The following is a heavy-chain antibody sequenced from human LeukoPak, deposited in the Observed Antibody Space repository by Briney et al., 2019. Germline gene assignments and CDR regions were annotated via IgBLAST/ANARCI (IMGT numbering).Heavy chain of an antibody. CDR2: INHSGST. D-gene: IGHD6-13*01. CDR1: GGSFSGYY. V-gene: IGHV4-34*01. Sequence: SETLSLTCAVYGGSFSGYYWSWIRQPPGKGLEWIGEINHSGSTNYNPSLKSRVTISVDTSKNQFSLKLTSVTAADTAVYFCARAVTSSSSWYKWVNWFDPWGQGILVTVSS. J-gene: IGHJ5*02. CDR3: ARAVTSSSSWYKWVNWFDP.